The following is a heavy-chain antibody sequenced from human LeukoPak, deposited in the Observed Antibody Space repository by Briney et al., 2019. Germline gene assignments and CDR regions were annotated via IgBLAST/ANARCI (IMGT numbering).Heavy chain of an antibody. D-gene: IGHD3-22*01. Sequence: PGRSLRLSCAASGFTFSSYAMHWVRQAPGKGLEWVALIPYDGSNKYYADSVKGRFTISRDNSKNTLYLQMNSLRAEDTAVYYCARGSPYYDSSAYYENFDFWGQGTLVTVSS. CDR2: IPYDGSNK. V-gene: IGHV3-30-3*01. J-gene: IGHJ4*02. CDR1: GFTFSSYA. CDR3: ARGSPYYDSSAYYENFDF.